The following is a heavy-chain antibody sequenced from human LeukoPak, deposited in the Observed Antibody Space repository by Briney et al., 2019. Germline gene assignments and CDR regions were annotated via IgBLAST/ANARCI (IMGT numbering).Heavy chain of an antibody. V-gene: IGHV4-34*01. D-gene: IGHD3-22*01. CDR1: GGSFSGYY. CDR2: INHGGST. Sequence: SETLSLTCAVYGGSFSGYYWSWIRQPPGKGLEWIGEINHGGSTNYNPSLKSRVTISVDTSKNQFSLKLSSVTAADTAVYYCARVPTYFYDSSGYYYFDHWGQGTLVTVSS. CDR3: ARVPTYFYDSSGYYYFDH. J-gene: IGHJ4*02.